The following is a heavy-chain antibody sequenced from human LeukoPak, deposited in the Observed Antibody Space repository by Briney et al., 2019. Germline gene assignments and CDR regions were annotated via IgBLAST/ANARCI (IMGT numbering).Heavy chain of an antibody. D-gene: IGHD3-22*01. CDR3: ATPYYYDTSGYWGFDD. V-gene: IGHV3-73*01. CDR1: GFTFSDSA. J-gene: IGHJ4*02. CDR2: IRSNANSYAT. Sequence: PGGSLRLSCAASGFTFSDSAIHWVRQASGKGLEWVGRIRSNANSYATSYAVSVKGRFTISRDDSKNTAYLQMNNLKSEDTAVYYCATPYYYDTSGYWGFDDWGQGTLVTVSS.